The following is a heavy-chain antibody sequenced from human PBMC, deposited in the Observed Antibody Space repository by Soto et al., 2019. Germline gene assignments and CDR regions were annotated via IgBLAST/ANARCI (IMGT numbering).Heavy chain of an antibody. CDR1: GFTFSHAW. CDR3: CVVKRRDQYSTSGYWFDP. V-gene: IGHV3-15*01. Sequence: GGSLRLSCAASGFTFSHAWMSWVRQAPGKGLEWVGRIKSKTDGETKDYGAPVRGRFTISRDDSKDTLYLQMNSLRIEDTAVYYCCVVKRRDQYSTSGYWFDPRGPGTLVTVS. D-gene: IGHD2-15*01. CDR2: IKSKTDGETK. J-gene: IGHJ5*02.